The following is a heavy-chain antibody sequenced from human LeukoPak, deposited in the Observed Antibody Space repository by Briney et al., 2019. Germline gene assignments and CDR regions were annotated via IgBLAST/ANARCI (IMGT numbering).Heavy chain of an antibody. Sequence: ASVTVSCTASGYTFTSYAMHWVRQAPGQRLEWMGWINAGNGNTKNSQKFQGRVTITRDTSASTAYMELSSLRSEDTAVYYCARYCSGGSCYSWFAFDSWGQGTLVTVSS. CDR2: INAGNGNT. D-gene: IGHD2-15*01. CDR3: ARYCSGGSCYSWFAFDS. V-gene: IGHV1-3*01. CDR1: GYTFTSYA. J-gene: IGHJ4*02.